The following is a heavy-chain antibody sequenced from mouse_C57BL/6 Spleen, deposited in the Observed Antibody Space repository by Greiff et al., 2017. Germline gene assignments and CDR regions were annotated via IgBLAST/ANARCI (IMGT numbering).Heavy chain of an antibody. J-gene: IGHJ2*01. CDR2: IRNKANGYTT. Sequence: EVKLVESGGGLVQPGGSLSLSCAASGFTFTDYYMSWVRQPPGKALEWLGFIRNKANGYTTEYSASVKGRFTISRDNSQSILYLQMNALRAEDSATYYCARLTGTGFDYWGQGTTLTVSS. D-gene: IGHD4-1*01. V-gene: IGHV7-3*01. CDR1: GFTFTDYY. CDR3: ARLTGTGFDY.